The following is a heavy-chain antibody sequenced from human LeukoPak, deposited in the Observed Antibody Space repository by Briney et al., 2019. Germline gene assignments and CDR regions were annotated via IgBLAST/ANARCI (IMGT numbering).Heavy chain of an antibody. D-gene: IGHD4-17*01. CDR3: ASGQGYGDYDYYYYYMDV. CDR1: GGSISSDNYD. CDR2: IYTSGST. Sequence: PSQTLSLTCSVSGGSISSDNYDWSWIRQPAGKGLEWIGRIYTSGSTNYNPSLKSRVTISLDTSKNQFSLKLSSVTAADTAVYYCASGQGYGDYDYYYYYMDVWGKGTTVTISS. J-gene: IGHJ6*03. V-gene: IGHV4-61*02.